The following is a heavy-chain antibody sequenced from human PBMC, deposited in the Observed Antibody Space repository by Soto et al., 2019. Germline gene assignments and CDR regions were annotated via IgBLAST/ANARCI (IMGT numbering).Heavy chain of an antibody. CDR1: GYTFTSYA. CDR3: AREPPDAQYYYYGMDV. J-gene: IGHJ6*02. Sequence: QVQLVQSGAEVKKPGASVKVSCKASGYTFTSYAMHWVRQAPGQRLEWMGWINAGNGNTKYSQKFQGRVTITRDTSASTAYMELSSLRSEDTAVYYCAREPPDAQYYYYGMDVWGQGTTVTVSS. V-gene: IGHV1-3*01. CDR2: INAGNGNT.